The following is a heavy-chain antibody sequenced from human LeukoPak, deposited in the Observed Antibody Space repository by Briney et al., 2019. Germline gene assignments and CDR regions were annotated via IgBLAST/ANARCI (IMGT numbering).Heavy chain of an antibody. V-gene: IGHV3-23*01. CDR2: ISGSGSST. J-gene: IGHJ3*02. D-gene: IGHD6-19*01. CDR1: GFTFSNYA. CDR3: AKGFEWLPETGDAFDI. Sequence: GGSLRLSCAASGFTFSNYAMSWVRQAPGKGLEWVSVISGSGSSTNYADSVKGRFAISRDNSKNTLYLQMNSLRAEDTAVYYCAKGFEWLPETGDAFDIWGQGTMVTVSS.